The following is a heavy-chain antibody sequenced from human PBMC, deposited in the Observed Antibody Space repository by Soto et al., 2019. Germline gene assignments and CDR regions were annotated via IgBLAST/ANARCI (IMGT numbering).Heavy chain of an antibody. J-gene: IGHJ4*02. D-gene: IGHD3-3*01. CDR3: AREVFWSGPLFDY. CDR1: GGSINSGDYY. Sequence: SETLSLTCTVSGGSINSGDYYWGWIRQPPGKGLEWIGYIYYSGSTYYNPSLKSRVTISVDTSKNQFSLKLSSVTAADTAVYYCAREVFWSGPLFDYWGQGTLVTVSS. V-gene: IGHV4-30-4*01. CDR2: IYYSGST.